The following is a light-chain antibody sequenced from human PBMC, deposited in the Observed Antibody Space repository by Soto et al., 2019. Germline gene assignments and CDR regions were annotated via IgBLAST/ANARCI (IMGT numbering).Light chain of an antibody. Sequence: DIQMTQSPSSLSASVGDRVTITCRASQSTYNYLNWYQQKPGKAPKLLIYAASTLQSGVPSRFRGSGSGTYFTLTISSLQPEDWATYYCQHSYGTPHTFGQGTKLEIK. V-gene: IGKV1-39*01. CDR1: QSTYNY. CDR3: QHSYGTPHT. J-gene: IGKJ2*01. CDR2: AAS.